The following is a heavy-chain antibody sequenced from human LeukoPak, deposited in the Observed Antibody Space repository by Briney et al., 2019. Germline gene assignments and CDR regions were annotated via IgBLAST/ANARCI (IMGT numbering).Heavy chain of an antibody. CDR2: SYYSGTT. V-gene: IGHV4-59*01. Sequence: SETLSLTCTVSGGSISGYYWSWIRQPPGKGLELIEYSYYSGTTNYNPSLRSRVIISVDTSKNQFSLKVRSVTTADTAVYYCARWTPYDDTGYYRFDSWGQGTLVTVSS. J-gene: IGHJ4*02. CDR1: GGSISGYY. CDR3: ARWTPYDDTGYYRFDS. D-gene: IGHD3-22*01.